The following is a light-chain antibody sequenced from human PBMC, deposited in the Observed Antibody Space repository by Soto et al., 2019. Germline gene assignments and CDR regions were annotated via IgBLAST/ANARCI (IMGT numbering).Light chain of an antibody. J-gene: IGLJ1*01. CDR3: SLYTSGSTYV. CDR1: SSDVGSYNR. CDR2: EVN. Sequence: QSVLTQPPSVSGSPGQSVTISCTGTSSDVGSYNRLSWYQQPPGTAPKLIMYEVNTRPSGVPDRFSGSKSGSTASLTISGLQAEDEADYYCSLYTSGSTYVFGTGTKVTVL. V-gene: IGLV2-18*01.